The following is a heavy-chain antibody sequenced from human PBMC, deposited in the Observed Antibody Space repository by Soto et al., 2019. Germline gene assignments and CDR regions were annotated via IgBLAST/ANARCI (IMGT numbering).Heavy chain of an antibody. J-gene: IGHJ4*02. D-gene: IGHD3-10*01. CDR2: IYYSGST. Sequence: SETLSLTCTVSGGSISSFYWSWIRQPPGKGLEWIGYIYYSGSTNYNPSLKSRVTISVDSPRNQFSPKVTSVTAADTAVYYCARQLGQAAYYFDSWGQGTLVTVSS. CDR3: ARQLGQAAYYFDS. V-gene: IGHV4-59*01. CDR1: GGSISSFY.